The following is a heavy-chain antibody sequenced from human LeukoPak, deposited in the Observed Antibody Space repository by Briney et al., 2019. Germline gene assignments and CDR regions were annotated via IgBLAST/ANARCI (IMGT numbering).Heavy chain of an antibody. CDR3: ARHLADYGGWYYLDY. J-gene: IGHJ4*02. D-gene: IGHD2-21*01. V-gene: IGHV4-59*08. CDR1: GGSISSYY. Sequence: SETLSPTCTVSGGSISSYYWSWIRQPPGKGLEWIGYIYYSGSTNYNPSLKSRVTISVDTSKNQFSLKLSSVTAADTAVYYCARHLADYGGWYYLDYWGQGTLVTVSS. CDR2: IYYSGST.